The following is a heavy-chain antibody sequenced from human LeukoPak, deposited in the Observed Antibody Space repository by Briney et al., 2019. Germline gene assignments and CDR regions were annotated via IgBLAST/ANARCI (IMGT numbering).Heavy chain of an antibody. CDR2: ISSYNGNT. V-gene: IGHV1-18*04. J-gene: IGHJ4*02. D-gene: IGHD5-12*01. Sequence: VSLKVSCKASRYTFTSYGMRWVPQAPGEGLEWRAWISSYNGNTNYAQKIQGTVTMTTDTSTSTAYMELRSLRSDDTAVYYCARDTVATLEGALHYWGQGTLVTVSS. CDR3: ARDTVATLEGALHY. CDR1: RYTFTSYG.